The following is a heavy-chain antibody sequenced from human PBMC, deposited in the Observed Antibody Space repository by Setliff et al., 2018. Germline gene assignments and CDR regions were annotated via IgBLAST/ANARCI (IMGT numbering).Heavy chain of an antibody. Sequence: SETLSLTCTVSGGSISSYYWSWIRQPAGKGLEWIGHIYTSGSTNYNPSLKSRVTMSVDTSKNQFSLKLSSVTAADTAVYYCAREKGNREAPELRGLYYYYMDVWGKGTTVTSP. V-gene: IGHV4-4*07. CDR1: GGSISSYY. CDR2: IYTSGST. J-gene: IGHJ6*03. CDR3: AREKGNREAPELRGLYYYYMDV. D-gene: IGHD3-10*01.